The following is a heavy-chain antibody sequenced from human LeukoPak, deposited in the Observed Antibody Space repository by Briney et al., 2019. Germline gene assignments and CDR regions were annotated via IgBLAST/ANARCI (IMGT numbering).Heavy chain of an antibody. V-gene: IGHV3-23*01. D-gene: IGHD2-15*01. CDR2: ISCSGVST. Sequence: QAGGSLRLSCAASGGTFSSYAMSWVRQAPGKGLEWVSTISCSGVSTYYADSVKGRFTISRENAKNSLYLQMTSMRDEDTAVYYCARDGSGYCSGGSRYSSLTGQDFYYYYGMDVWGQGTTVTVSS. J-gene: IGHJ6*02. CDR1: GGTFSSYA. CDR3: ARDGSGYCSGGSRYSSLTGQDFYYYYGMDV.